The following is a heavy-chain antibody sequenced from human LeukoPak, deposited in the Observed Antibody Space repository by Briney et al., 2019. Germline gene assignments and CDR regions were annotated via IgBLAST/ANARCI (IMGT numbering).Heavy chain of an antibody. V-gene: IGHV2-70*11. Sequence: SRPALVKPTQTLTLPCTFSGFSLSTDEMSVSWVRQPPGRALEWLARIDWDDDKYYGASLKTRLPISKDTSKHQVVLTMTNMDPVDTATYYCARRLYGSGSSNAFDIWGQGTMVTVSS. D-gene: IGHD3-10*01. CDR2: IDWDDDK. CDR3: ARRLYGSGSSNAFDI. J-gene: IGHJ3*02. CDR1: GFSLSTDEMS.